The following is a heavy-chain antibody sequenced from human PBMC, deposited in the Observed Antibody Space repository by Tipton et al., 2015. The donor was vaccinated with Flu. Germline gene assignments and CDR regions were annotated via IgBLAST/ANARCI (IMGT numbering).Heavy chain of an antibody. V-gene: IGHV3-30*02. J-gene: IGHJ4*02. CDR3: ANDWGAWSAYYAPGD. CDR2: IHYDGSEN. D-gene: IGHD3-3*01. CDR1: GFVFSTYG. Sequence: SLRLSCAASGFVFSTYGMHWVRQAPGKGLEWAAFIHYDGSENYYADSVKGRFTISRDNSKNTLYLQINSPRADGTAVYYCANDWGAWSAYYAPGDWGQGTLVTVSS.